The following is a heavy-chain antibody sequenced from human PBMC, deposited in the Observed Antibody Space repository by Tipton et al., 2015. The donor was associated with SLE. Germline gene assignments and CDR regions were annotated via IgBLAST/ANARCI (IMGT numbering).Heavy chain of an antibody. CDR2: IYYSGRT. CDR3: AKVINDWNYE. J-gene: IGHJ1*01. V-gene: IGHV4-59*01. D-gene: IGHD1-7*01. Sequence: TLSLTCTVSGGSIGSYYWSWIRQPPGKGLEWIGYIYYSGRTNYNPSLKSRISMSLDTSKNQFSLNLSSVTAADTAVYYCAKVINDWNYEWGPGTLVTVSS. CDR1: GGSIGSYY.